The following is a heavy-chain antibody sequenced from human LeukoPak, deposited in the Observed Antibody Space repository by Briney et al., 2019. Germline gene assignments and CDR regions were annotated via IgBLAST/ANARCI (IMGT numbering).Heavy chain of an antibody. CDR1: GFTFSSYW. D-gene: IGHD5-24*01. Sequence: GGSLRLSCAASGFTFSSYWMSWVRQAPGKGLEWVANIKQDGSENYYVDSVKGRFTISRDNAKNSLYLQMNSQRDEDPAVYYCARKSGYNRLLNAWGQGTLVTVSS. CDR3: ARKSGYNRLLNA. CDR2: IKQDGSEN. J-gene: IGHJ5*02. V-gene: IGHV3-7*01.